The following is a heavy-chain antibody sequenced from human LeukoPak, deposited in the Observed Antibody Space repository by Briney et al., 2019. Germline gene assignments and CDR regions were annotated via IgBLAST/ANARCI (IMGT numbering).Heavy chain of an antibody. CDR1: GFTFSSYW. CDR2: IKQDGSEK. D-gene: IGHD6-19*01. V-gene: IGHV3-7*01. CDR3: ARDSSGWTYYFDY. J-gene: IGHJ4*02. Sequence: GGSLRLSCAASGFTFSSYWMSWVRQAPGKGPEWVANIKQDGSEKYYVDSVKGRFTISRDNAKNSLYLQMNSLRAEDTAVYYCARDSSGWTYYFDYWGQGTLVTVSS.